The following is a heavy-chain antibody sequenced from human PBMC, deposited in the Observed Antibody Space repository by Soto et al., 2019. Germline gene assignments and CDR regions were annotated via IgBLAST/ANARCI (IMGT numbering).Heavy chain of an antibody. Sequence: QVQLVESGGGVVQPGRSLRLSCAASGFTFSSYGMHWVRQAPGKGLEWVAVIWYDGSNKYYADSVKGRFTISRDNSKNTLYLQMNSLRAEDTAVYYCARDGGTNLPRPPDYYYYGMDVW. V-gene: IGHV3-33*01. CDR1: GFTFSSYG. CDR2: IWYDGSNK. CDR3: ARDGGTNLPRPPDYYYYGMDV. D-gene: IGHD7-27*01. J-gene: IGHJ6*01.